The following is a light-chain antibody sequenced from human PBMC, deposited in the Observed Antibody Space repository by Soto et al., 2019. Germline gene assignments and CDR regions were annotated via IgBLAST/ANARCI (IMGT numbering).Light chain of an antibody. V-gene: IGLV4-69*01. CDR1: SGHSSYA. J-gene: IGLJ2*01. Sequence: QSVLTQSPSASASLGASVKLTCTLSSGHSSYAIAWHQQQPEKGPRYLMKLNSDGSHSKGDGIPDRFSGSSAGAERYLTIPSLQSEDEPDYYCQTWGTGIQVFGGGTKLTVL. CDR2: LNSDGSH. CDR3: QTWGTGIQV.